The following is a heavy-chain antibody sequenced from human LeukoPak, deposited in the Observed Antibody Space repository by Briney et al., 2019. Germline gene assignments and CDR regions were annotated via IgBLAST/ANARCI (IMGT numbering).Heavy chain of an antibody. CDR2: INHSGST. CDR3: ARVGDYYGSVPFDY. V-gene: IGHV4-34*01. D-gene: IGHD3-10*01. CDR1: GGSFSGYY. Sequence: SETLSLTCAVYGGSFSGYYWSWIRQPPGKGLEWIGEINHSGSTNYNPSLKSRVTISVDTSKNQFSLKLSSVTAADTAVYYCARVGDYYGSVPFDYWGQGTLVTVSS. J-gene: IGHJ4*02.